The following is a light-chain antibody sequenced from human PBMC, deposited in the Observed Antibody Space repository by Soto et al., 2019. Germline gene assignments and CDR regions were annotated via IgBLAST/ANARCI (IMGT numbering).Light chain of an antibody. CDR3: QQYNSWQT. V-gene: IGKV3-15*01. CDR1: QSVSSN. J-gene: IGKJ1*01. Sequence: EIVMTQSPATLSVSPGERATLSCRASQSVSSNLAWYQQKPGQAPRLLIYGASTRATGIPARFSGSGSGTDFALTVSSLQSEDFAVYYCQQYNSWQTFGQGNKVEIK. CDR2: GAS.